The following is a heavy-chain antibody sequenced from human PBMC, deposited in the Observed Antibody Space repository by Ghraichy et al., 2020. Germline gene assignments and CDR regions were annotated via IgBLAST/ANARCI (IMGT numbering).Heavy chain of an antibody. Sequence: GGSLRLSCAASGFTFSSYGMHWVRQAPGKGLEWVAVISYDGSNKYYADSVKGRFTISRDNSKNTLYLQMNSLRAEDTAVYYCAKDSLYGFGYGMDVWGQGTTVTVSS. V-gene: IGHV3-30*18. D-gene: IGHD3-16*01. CDR2: ISYDGSNK. CDR1: GFTFSSYG. J-gene: IGHJ6*02. CDR3: AKDSLYGFGYGMDV.